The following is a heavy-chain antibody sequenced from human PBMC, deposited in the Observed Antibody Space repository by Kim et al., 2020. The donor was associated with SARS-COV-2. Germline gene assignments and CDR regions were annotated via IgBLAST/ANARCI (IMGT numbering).Heavy chain of an antibody. CDR3: AKDRAYFEILTGRTLDY. V-gene: IGHV3-30*02. Sequence: VKRRFTISRDDSTNTLYLQMNSLRAEDTAVYYCAKDRAYFEILTGRTLDYWGQGTLVTVSS. J-gene: IGHJ4*02. D-gene: IGHD3-9*01.